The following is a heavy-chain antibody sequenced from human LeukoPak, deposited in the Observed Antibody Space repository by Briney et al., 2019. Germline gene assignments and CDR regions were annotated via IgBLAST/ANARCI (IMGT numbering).Heavy chain of an antibody. D-gene: IGHD5-18*01. CDR3: AKDLGYSYGYGDAFDI. J-gene: IGHJ3*02. V-gene: IGHV3-30*18. CDR1: GFTFSSYG. Sequence: GGSLRLSCAASGFTFSSYGMHWVRQAPGKGLEWVAVISYDGSNKYYADSVKGRFTISRDNSKNTLYLQMNSLRAEDTAVYYCAKDLGYSYGYGDAFDIWGQGTMVTVSS. CDR2: ISYDGSNK.